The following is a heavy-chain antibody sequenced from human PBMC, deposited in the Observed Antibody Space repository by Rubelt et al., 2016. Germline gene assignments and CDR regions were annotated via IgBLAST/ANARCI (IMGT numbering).Heavy chain of an antibody. D-gene: IGHD3-10*01. J-gene: IGHJ4*02. CDR3: ATSHGGH. Sequence: EVQLVESGGGLIQPGGSLRLSCAASGFTFSSYAMGWVRQTPGKGLEWVANINEDGSGEHYVDSVKGRFTIARDNTKNSLYLQMSSLRAEDTAVYYCATSHGGHWGQGSLVTVSS. CDR1: GFTFSSYA. V-gene: IGHV3-7*01. CDR2: INEDGSGE.